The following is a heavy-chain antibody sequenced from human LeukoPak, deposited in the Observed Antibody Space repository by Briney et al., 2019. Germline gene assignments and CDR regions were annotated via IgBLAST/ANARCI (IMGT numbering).Heavy chain of an antibody. J-gene: IGHJ4*02. D-gene: IGHD3-9*01. CDR3: ARDLLIDILTGYSFDY. CDR2: IYSDNT. V-gene: IGHV3-66*03. Sequence: GGSLRLSCTVSGFTVSSNSMSWVRQAPGKGLEWISFIYSDNTHYADSVKGRFTISRDNSKNTLYLQMNSLRAEDTAVYYCARDLLIDILTGYSFDYWGQGTLVTVSS. CDR1: GFTVSSNS.